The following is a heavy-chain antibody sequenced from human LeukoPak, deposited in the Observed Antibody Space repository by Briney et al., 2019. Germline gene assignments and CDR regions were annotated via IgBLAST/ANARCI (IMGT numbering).Heavy chain of an antibody. CDR1: GGPFSGYY. CDR2: INHSGST. D-gene: IGHD6-6*01. CDR3: ARVKWEAARPYFDY. J-gene: IGHJ4*02. V-gene: IGHV4-34*01. Sequence: SETLSLTCAVYGGPFSGYYWSWIRQPPGKGLEWIGEINHSGSTNYNPSLKSRVTISVDTSKNQFSLKLSSVTAADTAVYYCARVKWEAARPYFDYWGQGTLVTVSS.